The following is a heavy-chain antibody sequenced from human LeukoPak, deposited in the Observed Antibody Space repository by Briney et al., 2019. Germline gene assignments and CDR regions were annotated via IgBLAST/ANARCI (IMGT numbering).Heavy chain of an antibody. CDR3: ARNVGAFDI. Sequence: PGGSLRLSCAASGFTFSSYSMNWVRQAPGKGLEWVSSISSSSSYIYYVDSVKGRFTISRDNAKNSLYLQMDSLRAEDTAVYYCARNVGAFDIWGQGTMVTVSS. CDR1: GFTFSSYS. V-gene: IGHV3-21*01. CDR2: ISSSSSYI. J-gene: IGHJ3*02. D-gene: IGHD3-16*01.